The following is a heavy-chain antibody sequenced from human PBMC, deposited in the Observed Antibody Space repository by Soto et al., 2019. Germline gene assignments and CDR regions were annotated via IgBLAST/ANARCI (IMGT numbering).Heavy chain of an antibody. V-gene: IGHV4-34*01. D-gene: IGHD3-3*01. CDR1: GGSFSGYY. CDR2: INHSGST. Sequence: SETLSLTCAVYGGSFSGYYWSWIRQPPGKGLEWIGEINHSGSTNYNPSLKSRVTISVDTSKNQFSLKLSSVTAADTAVYYCARALMYYDFWSGYYFQGDRYYGMDVWGQGTTVTVLL. J-gene: IGHJ6*02. CDR3: ARALMYYDFWSGYYFQGDRYYGMDV.